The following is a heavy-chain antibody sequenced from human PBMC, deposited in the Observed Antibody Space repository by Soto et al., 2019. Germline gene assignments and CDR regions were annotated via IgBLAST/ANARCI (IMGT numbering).Heavy chain of an antibody. CDR1: GFTFSTYW. Sequence: EVQLVESGGDSFQPGGSLRLSCAASGFTFSTYWMHWVRQAPGEGLVWVSRIKGDGSSTSSADSVEGRFTISRDNAKNTVYLHMNSLRADDTAVYYCARGAFHNYYVDSWGQGTLVTVSS. CDR3: ARGAFHNYYVDS. J-gene: IGHJ4*02. V-gene: IGHV3-74*01. D-gene: IGHD3-3*02. CDR2: IKGDGSST.